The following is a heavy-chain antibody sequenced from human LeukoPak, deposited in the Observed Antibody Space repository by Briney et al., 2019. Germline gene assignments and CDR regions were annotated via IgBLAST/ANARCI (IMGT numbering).Heavy chain of an antibody. CDR3: TRLTRPVVVTAIDY. J-gene: IGHJ4*02. Sequence: QSGGSLRLSCTASGFTFGDYAMSWVRQSPGKGLEWVGFIRRKAYGGTTDYAASVKGRFTISRDDSKSIAYLQMNSLKTEDTAVYYCTRLTRPVVVTAIDYWGQGTLVTVSS. CDR1: GFTFGDYA. D-gene: IGHD2-21*02. V-gene: IGHV3-49*04. CDR2: IRRKAYGGTT.